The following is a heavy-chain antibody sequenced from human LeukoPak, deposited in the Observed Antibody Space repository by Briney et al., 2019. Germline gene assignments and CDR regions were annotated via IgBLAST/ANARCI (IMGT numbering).Heavy chain of an antibody. V-gene: IGHV4-34*01. D-gene: IGHD6-6*01. CDR1: GGSFSGYY. CDR2: INHSGST. J-gene: IGHJ4*02. Sequence: PSETLSLTCAVYGGSFSGYYWSWIRRPPGKGLEWIGEINHSGSTNYNPSLKSRVTISVDTSKNQFSLKLSSVTAADTAVYYCARGSIIAARPDYWGQGTLVTVSS. CDR3: ARGSIIAARPDY.